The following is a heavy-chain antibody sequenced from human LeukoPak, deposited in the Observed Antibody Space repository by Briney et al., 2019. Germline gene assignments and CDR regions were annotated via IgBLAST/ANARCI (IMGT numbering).Heavy chain of an antibody. Sequence: SETLSLTCTVSGGSISSSNYYWGWIRQPPGKGLEWIGSIYYSGSTYYNPSLKSRVTISVDTSKNQFSLKLSSVTAADTAVYYCALDSGYSYGAFDIWGQGTMVIVSS. CDR1: GGSISSSNYY. CDR2: IYYSGST. V-gene: IGHV4-39*01. D-gene: IGHD3-22*01. CDR3: ALDSGYSYGAFDI. J-gene: IGHJ3*02.